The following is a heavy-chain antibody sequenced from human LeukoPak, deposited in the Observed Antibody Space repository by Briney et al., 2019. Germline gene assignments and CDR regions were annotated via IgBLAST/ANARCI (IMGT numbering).Heavy chain of an antibody. CDR2: ISPNSGGT. Sequence: ASVKVSCKPSGYTFTGYYIHWVRQAPGQGLEWMGWISPNSGGTNYAQKFQGRVTMTRDTSLSTAYMDLSRLRSDDTAVYYCARDRITMVRGANYFDYWGQGTLVTVSS. V-gene: IGHV1-2*02. J-gene: IGHJ4*02. CDR3: ARDRITMVRGANYFDY. D-gene: IGHD3-10*01. CDR1: GYTFTGYY.